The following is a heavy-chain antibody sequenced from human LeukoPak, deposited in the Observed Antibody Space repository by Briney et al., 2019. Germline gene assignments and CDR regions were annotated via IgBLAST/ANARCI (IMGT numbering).Heavy chain of an antibody. J-gene: IGHJ4*02. V-gene: IGHV3-23*01. CDR3: ANPRINYLYYFDY. CDR1: GFTFSSYS. CDR2: ICGSGGST. D-gene: IGHD2/OR15-2a*01. Sequence: GGSLRLSCAASGFTFSSYSMNWVRHAPGKGLEWVSAICGSGGSTYYADAVTGRFTISRDNSKNTLYLQMNSLRAEDTAVYYCANPRINYLYYFDYWGQGTLVTVSS.